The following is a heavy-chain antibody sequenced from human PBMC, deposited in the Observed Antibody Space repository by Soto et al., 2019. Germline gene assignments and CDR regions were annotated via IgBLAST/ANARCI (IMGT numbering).Heavy chain of an antibody. V-gene: IGHV3-33*01. Sequence: VGSLRLSCAASGFIFSDYGIHWVRQAPGKGLEWVALIWYDGSKKYYADSVKGRFTVSRDNINSTLYLEMNSLRVEDSAVYYCAREGAVAGSQDFWGQGTLVTVSS. CDR1: GFIFSDYG. J-gene: IGHJ4*02. D-gene: IGHD6-19*01. CDR3: AREGAVAGSQDF. CDR2: IWYDGSKK.